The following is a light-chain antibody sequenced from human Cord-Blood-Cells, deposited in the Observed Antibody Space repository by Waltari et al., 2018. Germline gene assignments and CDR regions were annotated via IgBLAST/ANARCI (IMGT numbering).Light chain of an antibody. CDR2: AAS. Sequence: DIQMTQSPSSLAESVGDRVTITCRASQSISSYLNWYQQKPGNAPKLLIYAASSLQSGVPSRFSGSGSGTDFTLTISSLQPEDFATYYCQRGYSTPFTCGPGTKVDIK. J-gene: IGKJ3*01. CDR1: QSISSY. V-gene: IGKV1-39*01. CDR3: QRGYSTPFT.